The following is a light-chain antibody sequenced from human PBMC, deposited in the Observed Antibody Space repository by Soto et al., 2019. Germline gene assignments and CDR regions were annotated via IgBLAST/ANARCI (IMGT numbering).Light chain of an antibody. CDR1: TGAVTSGHY. J-gene: IGLJ1*01. CDR2: DTS. CDR3: LLSISRARPG. V-gene: IGLV7-46*01. Sequence: QAVVTQEPSLTVSPGGTVTLTCGSSTGAVTSGHYPYWFQQKPGQAPRALIYDTSNKHSWTPARSSGSLLGGKAALTLSGAQPEDEAEYYCLLSISRARPGFGTCPKVTVL.